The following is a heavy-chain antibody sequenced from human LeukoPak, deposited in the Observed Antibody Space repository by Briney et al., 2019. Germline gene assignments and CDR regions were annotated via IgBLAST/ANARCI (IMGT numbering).Heavy chain of an antibody. D-gene: IGHD6-19*01. V-gene: IGHV3-48*03. CDR2: ISSSGSIT. CDR1: GFSFSSYE. Sequence: GGSLRLSCADSGFSFSSYEMNWVRQAPGKGLEWISYISSSGSITFYADSEKGRFTISRDNARNSLYLQMNSLRAEDTAVYYCASTRSTSDWYSRGFEYWGQGTLVTVSS. J-gene: IGHJ4*02. CDR3: ASTRSTSDWYSRGFEY.